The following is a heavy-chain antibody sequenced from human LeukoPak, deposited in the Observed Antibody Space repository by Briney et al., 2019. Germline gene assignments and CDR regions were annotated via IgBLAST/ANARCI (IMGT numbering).Heavy chain of an antibody. CDR3: AGAIHLSVLGDY. CDR1: GSSIGSDYF. CDR2: FHHSGTT. Sequence: PSETLSLTCGVSGSSIGSDYFWTWIRQSPGKGLEWIGTFHHSGTTYYNASLKSRVTIVSDASKNHFSLNLRSVTAADTAVYYCAGAIHLSVLGDYWGQGTLVTVSS. D-gene: IGHD5/OR15-5a*01. J-gene: IGHJ4*02. V-gene: IGHV4-38-2*01.